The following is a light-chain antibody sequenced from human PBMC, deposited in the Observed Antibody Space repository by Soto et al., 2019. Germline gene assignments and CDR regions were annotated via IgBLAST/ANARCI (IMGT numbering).Light chain of an antibody. J-gene: IGLJ1*01. CDR2: DVS. Sequence: QSALTQPASVSGSPGQSITISCTGTSSDVVGYNFVSWYQQHPGKVPKFIISDVSNRPSGVSNRFSGSKSDNTASLTISGLQPEDEADYYCSSYTSRSTPVFGAGTKVTVL. V-gene: IGLV2-14*01. CDR1: SSDVVGYNF. CDR3: SSYTSRSTPV.